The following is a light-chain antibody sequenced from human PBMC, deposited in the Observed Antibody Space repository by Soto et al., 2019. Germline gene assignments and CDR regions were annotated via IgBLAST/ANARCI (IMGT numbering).Light chain of an antibody. CDR2: AAS. V-gene: IGKV1-39*01. CDR1: QSISSY. Sequence: DIQMTQTPSSLSASVGDRVTITCRASQSISSYLNWYQQKPGKAPKLLIYAASSWQSGVPSRFSGSGSGTDFTLTISSLQPEDFATYYCQHSYSTPLTFGQGTRLEIK. J-gene: IGKJ5*01. CDR3: QHSYSTPLT.